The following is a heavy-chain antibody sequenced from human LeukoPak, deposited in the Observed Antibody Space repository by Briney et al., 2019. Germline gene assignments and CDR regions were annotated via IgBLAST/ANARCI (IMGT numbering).Heavy chain of an antibody. D-gene: IGHD3-16*01. CDR1: GFSLSNYG. Sequence: GGSLRLSCAASGFSLSNYGLHWVRQGPGKGLEWLAVINYDGSNRYCADSVKGRFTISKDSSENTLYLQMNSLRADDTAMYYCARWGGTRQFYFDYWGQGTLATVPS. CDR2: INYDGSNR. CDR3: ARWGGTRQFYFDY. J-gene: IGHJ4*02. V-gene: IGHV3-33*01.